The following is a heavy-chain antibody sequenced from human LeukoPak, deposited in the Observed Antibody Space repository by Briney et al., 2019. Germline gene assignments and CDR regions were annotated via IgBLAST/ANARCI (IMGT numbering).Heavy chain of an antibody. D-gene: IGHD3-22*01. J-gene: IGHJ4*02. V-gene: IGHV3-7*01. CDR2: INQDGCGK. CDR3: ARDYARLTYYYDSSGAMGY. Sequence: GWSLRLSCAASGFTFRSYWMSWVRPAPGKGLDGVANINQDGCGKYYVGSVKGGSTISRDNAKNSLYLQVNSLTDEDTHVCYLARDYARLTYYYDSSGAMGYWGQGTLVTVSS. CDR1: GFTFRSYW.